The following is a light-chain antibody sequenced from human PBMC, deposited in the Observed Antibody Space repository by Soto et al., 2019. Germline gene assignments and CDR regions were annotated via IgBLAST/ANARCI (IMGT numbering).Light chain of an antibody. V-gene: IGKV3-15*01. Sequence: EIFMTQSPATLSVSPGERATLSCRASQSVSSNLAWYQQKPGQAPRLLFYGASTRATDVPVRFSGSGSGTEFTLTISSLQSEDFEVYYCSQYNNCPLTFG. J-gene: IGKJ1*01. CDR1: QSVSSN. CDR3: SQYNNCPLT. CDR2: GAS.